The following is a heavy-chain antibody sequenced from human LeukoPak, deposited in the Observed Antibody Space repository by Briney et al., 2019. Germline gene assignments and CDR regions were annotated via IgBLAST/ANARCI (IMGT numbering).Heavy chain of an antibody. CDR1: GGSFGGYY. Sequence: ASETLSLTCAVYGGSFGGYYWSWIRQPPGKGLEGIGSIYYSGSTYYNPSLKSRVTISVDTSKNQFSLKLSSVTAADTAVYYCARDRSRATTYFDYWGQGTLVTVSS. CDR3: ARDRSRATTYFDY. J-gene: IGHJ4*02. D-gene: IGHD1/OR15-1a*01. V-gene: IGHV4-34*01. CDR2: IYYSGST.